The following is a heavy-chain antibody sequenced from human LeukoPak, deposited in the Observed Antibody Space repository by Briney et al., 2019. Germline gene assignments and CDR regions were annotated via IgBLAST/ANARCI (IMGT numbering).Heavy chain of an antibody. V-gene: IGHV3-23*01. CDR2: ISGSGGST. Sequence: GGSLRLSCAASGFTFSSYAMSWVRQAPGKGLEWVSAISGSGGSTYYADSVKGRFTISRDNSENTLYLQMNSLRAEDTAVYYCAKARIAVAGTGGSYFDYWSQGTLVTVSS. D-gene: IGHD6-19*01. CDR1: GFTFSSYA. J-gene: IGHJ4*02. CDR3: AKARIAVAGTGGSYFDY.